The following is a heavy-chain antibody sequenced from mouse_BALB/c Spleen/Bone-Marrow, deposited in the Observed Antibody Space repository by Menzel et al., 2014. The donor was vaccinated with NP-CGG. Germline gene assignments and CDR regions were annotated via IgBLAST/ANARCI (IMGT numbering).Heavy chain of an antibody. CDR2: INPSNGRT. CDR3: ARGFDY. V-gene: IGHV1S81*02. CDR1: GYTFTNYW. J-gene: IGHJ2*01. Sequence: QVQLQQPGAELVKPGALVKLSCKASGYTFTNYWMHWVKQRPGQGLEWIGEINPSNGRTNYNEKFKSKATLTVDKSSSTGYMQLSSLTSEDSAVYYCARGFDYWGQGTTLTVSS.